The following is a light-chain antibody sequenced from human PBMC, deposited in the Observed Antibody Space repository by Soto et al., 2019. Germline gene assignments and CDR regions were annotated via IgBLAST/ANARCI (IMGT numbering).Light chain of an antibody. CDR1: SSDVGGYNY. J-gene: IGLJ1*01. Sequence: QSALTQPRSVSGSPGQSVTISCTGTSSDVGGYNYVSWYQQHPGKAPKVMIYDVSERPPGVPDRFSGSKSGNTASLTISGVEAEDEADYNGCACRGSPRDVFGTGTKLTVL. V-gene: IGLV2-11*01. CDR2: DVS. CDR3: CACRGSPRDV.